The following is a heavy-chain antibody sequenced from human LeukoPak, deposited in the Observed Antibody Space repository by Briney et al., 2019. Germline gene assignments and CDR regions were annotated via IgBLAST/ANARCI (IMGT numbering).Heavy chain of an antibody. CDR1: GYTFTSYY. V-gene: IGHV1-46*01. D-gene: IGHD2-2*01. J-gene: IGHJ5*02. CDR2: INPSGGST. CDR3: ARDPFCSNTSCYLRPANWFDP. Sequence: GASVKVSCKASGYTFTSYYMHWVRQAPGQGLEWMGIINPSGGSTSYAQKFQGRVTMTRDTSTSTVYMELSSLRSEDTAVYYCARDPFCSNTSCYLRPANWFDPWGQGTLVTVSS.